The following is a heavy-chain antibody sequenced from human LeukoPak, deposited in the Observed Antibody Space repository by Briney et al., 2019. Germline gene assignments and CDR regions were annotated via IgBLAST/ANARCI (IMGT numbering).Heavy chain of an antibody. CDR3: ARANSYNWFDP. CDR1: GYLFTGYF. Sequence: GASVKVSCKASGYLFTGYFLHWVRQAPGQGLEWMGWINPHSGDTKYVQKFQDRVTMTRDTSIDTAYMELSRLRSDDTAVYYCARANSYNWFDPWGQGTLVTVSS. J-gene: IGHJ5*02. CDR2: INPHSGDT. D-gene: IGHD1-7*01. V-gene: IGHV1-2*02.